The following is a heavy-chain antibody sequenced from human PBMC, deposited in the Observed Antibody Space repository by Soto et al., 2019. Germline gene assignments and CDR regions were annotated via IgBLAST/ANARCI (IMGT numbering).Heavy chain of an antibody. Sequence: PGGSLRLSCAACGFSLSSYWVSWVRQAPGKGLEWVAKIKQDGSEKFYVDSVKGRFTISRDNAKNSLYLQMNSLRAEDTAVYYCARNLGPETTWFDPRGQRNPLTVSS. V-gene: IGHV3-7*01. J-gene: IGHJ5*02. CDR1: GFSLSSYW. CDR3: ARNLGPETTWFDP. CDR2: IKQDGSEK.